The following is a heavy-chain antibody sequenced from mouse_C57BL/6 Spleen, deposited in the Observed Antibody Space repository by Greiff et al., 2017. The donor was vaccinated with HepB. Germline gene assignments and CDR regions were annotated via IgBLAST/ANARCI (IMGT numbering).Heavy chain of an antibody. Sequence: EVQVVESGPGLVKPSQSLSLTCSVTGYSITSGYYWNWIRQFPGNKLEWMGYISYDGSNNYNPSLKNRISITRDTSKNQFFLKLNSVTTEDTATYYCASAMDYWGQGTSVTVSS. CDR3: ASAMDY. CDR2: ISYDGSN. CDR1: GYSITSGYY. J-gene: IGHJ4*01. V-gene: IGHV3-6*01.